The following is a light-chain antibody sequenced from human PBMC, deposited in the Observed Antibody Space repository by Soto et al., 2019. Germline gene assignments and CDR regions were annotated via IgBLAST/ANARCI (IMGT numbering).Light chain of an antibody. CDR1: SGSVSTSHF. J-gene: IGLJ7*01. CDR3: VLYVGSGIWV. CDR2: GTK. Sequence: QAVVTQESSFSVSPGGTVTLTCGLSSGSVSTSHFPNWYQQTPGQPPRTLIYGTKTRSSGVPDRFSGSILGIRAALTITGAQADDESDYYCVLYVGSGIWVFGGGTQLTVL. V-gene: IGLV8-61*01.